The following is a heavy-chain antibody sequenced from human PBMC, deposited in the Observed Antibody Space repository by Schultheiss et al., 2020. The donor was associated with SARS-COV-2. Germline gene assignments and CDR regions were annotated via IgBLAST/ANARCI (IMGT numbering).Heavy chain of an antibody. J-gene: IGHJ4*02. CDR1: GFTFSSYA. V-gene: IGHV3-23*01. D-gene: IGHD3-22*01. CDR2: ISGSGGST. Sequence: GGSLRLSCAASGFTFSSYAMSWVRQAPGKGLEWVSAISGSGGSTYYADSVKGRFTISRDNSKNTLYLQMNSLRAEDTAVYYCAKEPYYYDSSGYYSGTYFDYWGQGTLVTVSS. CDR3: AKEPYYYDSSGYYSGTYFDY.